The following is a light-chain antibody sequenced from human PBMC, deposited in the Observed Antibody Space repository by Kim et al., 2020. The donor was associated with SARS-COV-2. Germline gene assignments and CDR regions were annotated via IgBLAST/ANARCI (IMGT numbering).Light chain of an antibody. CDR2: GRN. Sequence: SSELTQDPAVSVALGQTVRITCQGDSLRGYYATWYQQKPRQAPVLVIYGRNNRPSGIPDRFSGSASGNTASLTISGAQAEDEAEFYCQSRDSGGNVVFGGGTQLTVL. J-gene: IGLJ2*01. CDR1: SLRGYY. CDR3: QSRDSGGNVV. V-gene: IGLV3-19*01.